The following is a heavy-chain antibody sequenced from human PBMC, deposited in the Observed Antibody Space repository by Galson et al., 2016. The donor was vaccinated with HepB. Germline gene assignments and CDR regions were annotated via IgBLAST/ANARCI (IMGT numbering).Heavy chain of an antibody. D-gene: IGHD6-19*01. CDR3: ARAGSGWLFDS. V-gene: IGHV3-7*01. CDR1: GFTFSNYW. J-gene: IGHJ4*02. Sequence: SLRLSCAASGFTFSNYWMSWVRQPPGKGLEWVGNIKRDGSEKYYVDSVKGRFTISRDNAKNSLYLQMNSLRAENTAVYYCARAGSGWLFDSWGQGTLVTVSS. CDR2: IKRDGSEK.